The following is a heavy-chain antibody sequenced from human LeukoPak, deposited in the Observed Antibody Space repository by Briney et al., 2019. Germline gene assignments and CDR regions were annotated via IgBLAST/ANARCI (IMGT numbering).Heavy chain of an antibody. CDR3: ARSFGYSYGLPFDY. J-gene: IGHJ4*02. V-gene: IGHV4-39*01. Sequence: SETLSLACTVSGGYISSSSYYWGSIRQPPGKGLEWIGSISYTGSTYYNPSLKSRVSISADTPKNQFSLKLSSVTAADTAIYYCARSFGYSYGLPFDYWGQGNLVTVSS. CDR2: ISYTGST. D-gene: IGHD5-18*01. CDR1: GGYISSSSYY.